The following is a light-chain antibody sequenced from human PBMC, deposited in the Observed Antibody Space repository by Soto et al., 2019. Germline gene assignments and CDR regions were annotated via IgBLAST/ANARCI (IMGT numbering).Light chain of an antibody. J-gene: IGKJ1*01. CDR2: DAS. V-gene: IGKV3-11*01. CDR3: QQRSNWRT. Sequence: EIVLTQSPATLSLSPGERATLSCRASQSVGSYLAWYQQKPGQAPRLLIYDASNRATGIPARFSGSGSGTDFTLTISSLEPEDFAVYYCQQRSNWRTFGQGTKVAIK. CDR1: QSVGSY.